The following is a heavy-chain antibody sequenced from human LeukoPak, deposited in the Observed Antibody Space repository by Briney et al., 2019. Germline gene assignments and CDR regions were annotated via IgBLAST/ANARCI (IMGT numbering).Heavy chain of an antibody. Sequence: SETLSLTCTVSGGSISSSSYYWGWIRQPPGKGLVWIGSIYYSGSTYYNPSHKNRVTISVDTSENQFALKLSSVTAADTAVYYCARHFRGPGHGGGIDDWCQGTLVTVSS. J-gene: IGHJ4*02. CDR1: GGSISSSSYY. V-gene: IGHV4-39*01. CDR3: ARHFRGPGHGGGIDD. D-gene: IGHD1-14*01. CDR2: IYYSGST.